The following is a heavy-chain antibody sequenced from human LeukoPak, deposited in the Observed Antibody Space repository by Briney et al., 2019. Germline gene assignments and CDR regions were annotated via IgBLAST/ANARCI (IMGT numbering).Heavy chain of an antibody. J-gene: IGHJ5*02. CDR3: ARGITGTNNWFDP. V-gene: IGHV3-53*01. CDR2: IYSGGHT. D-gene: IGHD1-7*01. Sequence: PGGSLRLSCAASGFTVSSNYMSWVRQAPGKGLEWVSVIYSGGHTYYADSVKGRFTISRDISKNTLYLQMNGLRAEDTAVYYCARGITGTNNWFDPWGQGTLVTVSS. CDR1: GFTVSSNY.